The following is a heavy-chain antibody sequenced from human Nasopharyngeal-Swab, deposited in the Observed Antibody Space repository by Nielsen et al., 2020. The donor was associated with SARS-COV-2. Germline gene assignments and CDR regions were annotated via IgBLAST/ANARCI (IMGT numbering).Heavy chain of an antibody. D-gene: IGHD5-18*01. Sequence: SETLSLTCAVYSGSFSGYYWSWIRQPPGKGLEWIGEVNHSGSTNYNPSLKSRVTILVDTSKNHFSLRLSSVTAADTAVYYCARGPIRGYSYGFGYFDYWGQGTLVTVSS. J-gene: IGHJ4*02. CDR2: VNHSGST. CDR3: ARGPIRGYSYGFGYFDY. V-gene: IGHV4-34*01. CDR1: SGSFSGYY.